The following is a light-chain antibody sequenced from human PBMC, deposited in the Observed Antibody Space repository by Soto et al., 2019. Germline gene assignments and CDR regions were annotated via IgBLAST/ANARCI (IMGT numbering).Light chain of an antibody. Sequence: QPVLTQPPSVSGAPGQRVTISCTGSSSNIGAGYDVHWYQQLPGTAPKLLIYGNSNRPSGVPDRFSGSKSGTSASLAITELQAADEADYYCQSSDSSLSGYWVFGGGTKLTVL. CDR2: GNS. V-gene: IGLV1-40*01. CDR1: SSNIGAGYD. J-gene: IGLJ3*02. CDR3: QSSDSSLSGYWV.